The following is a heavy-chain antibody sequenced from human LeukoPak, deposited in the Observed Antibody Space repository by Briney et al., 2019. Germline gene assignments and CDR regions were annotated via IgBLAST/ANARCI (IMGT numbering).Heavy chain of an antibody. V-gene: IGHV1-69*05. CDR2: RSPIFGTA. Sequence: SVTVSCTATGGTFSSYAMSSLRQPPGRGREGMGGRSPIFGTANYAQKFQGRVTITTDESTSTAYMELSSLRSEDTAVYYCAIGNVLGTSGYFYFDYWGQGTLVTVSS. J-gene: IGHJ4*02. CDR1: GGTFSSYA. D-gene: IGHD5-12*01. CDR3: AIGNVLGTSGYFYFDY.